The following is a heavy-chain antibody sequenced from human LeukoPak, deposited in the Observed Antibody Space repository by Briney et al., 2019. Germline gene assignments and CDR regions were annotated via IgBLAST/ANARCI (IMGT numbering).Heavy chain of an antibody. D-gene: IGHD3-10*01. CDR1: GFTFGDYA. J-gene: IGHJ4*02. V-gene: IGHV3-49*03. Sequence: QSLRLSCTASGFTFGDYAMSWFRQAPGKGLEWVGFIRSKAYGGTTEYAASVKGRFTISRGDSKSIAYLQMNSLKTEDTAVYYCTRDTYGSGSYYPFDYWGQGTLVTVSS. CDR2: IRSKAYGGTT. CDR3: TRDTYGSGSYYPFDY.